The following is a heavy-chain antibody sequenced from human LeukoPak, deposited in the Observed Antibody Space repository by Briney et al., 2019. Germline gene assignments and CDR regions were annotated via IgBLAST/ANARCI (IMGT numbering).Heavy chain of an antibody. Sequence: ASVKVSCKASGYTFTSYGISWVRQAPGQGLEWMGWISAYNGNTNYVQKLQGRVTMTTDTSTTTAYMELRSLRSDDTAVYYCARAPLYCSGGSCYSIAGPAFDPWGQGTLVTVSS. V-gene: IGHV1-18*01. CDR1: GYTFTSYG. CDR3: ARAPLYCSGGSCYSIAGPAFDP. J-gene: IGHJ5*02. CDR2: ISAYNGNT. D-gene: IGHD2-15*01.